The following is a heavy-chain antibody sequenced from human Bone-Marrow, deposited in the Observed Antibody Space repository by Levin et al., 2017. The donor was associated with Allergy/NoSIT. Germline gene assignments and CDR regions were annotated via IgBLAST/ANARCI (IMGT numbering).Heavy chain of an antibody. J-gene: IGHJ4*02. V-gene: IGHV3-23*01. CDR1: GFTFNTNA. Sequence: PGGSLRLSCVASGFTFNTNAMAWVRQAPGKGLEWVSAISGSGNMILYADSVKGRFTISRDNPKNTVYLQMNSLGAEDTAIYFCAKDRTVPGTRHYDNWGQGTLVTVSS. D-gene: IGHD2-2*01. CDR3: AKDRTVPGTRHYDN. CDR2: ISGSGNMI.